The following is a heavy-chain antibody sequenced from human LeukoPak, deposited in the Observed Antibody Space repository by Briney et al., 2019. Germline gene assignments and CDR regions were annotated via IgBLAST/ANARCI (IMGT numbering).Heavy chain of an antibody. J-gene: IGHJ6*02. CDR3: GRDPDRLLVFGLDV. CDR2: ISQDGTSK. D-gene: IGHD3-3*01. Sequence: GGSLRLSCAASGFTLSDAWMNWVRQTPGKGLEWMAVISQDGTSKNYADSVKGRFSISRDKSKDMVYLQMDSLTPEDSAVYFCGRDPDRLLVFGLDVWGQGTTVIVSS. CDR1: GFTLSDAW. V-gene: IGHV3-30-3*01.